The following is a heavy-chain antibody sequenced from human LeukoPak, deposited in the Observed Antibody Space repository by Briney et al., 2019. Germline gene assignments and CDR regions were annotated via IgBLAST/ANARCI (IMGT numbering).Heavy chain of an antibody. CDR1: GFTFSSYG. J-gene: IGHJ4*02. CDR3: ARGAFGSGSSYFDY. V-gene: IGHV3-30*03. CDR2: ISYDGSNK. Sequence: GGSLRLSCAASGFTFSSYGMHWVRQAPGKGLEWVAVISYDGSNKYYADSVKGRFTISRDNSKNTLYLQMNSLRAEDTAVYYCARGAFGSGSSYFDYWGQGTLVTVSS. D-gene: IGHD3-10*01.